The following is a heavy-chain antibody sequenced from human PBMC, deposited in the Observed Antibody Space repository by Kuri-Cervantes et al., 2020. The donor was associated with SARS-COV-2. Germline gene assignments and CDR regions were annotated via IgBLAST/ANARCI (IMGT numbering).Heavy chain of an antibody. D-gene: IGHD3-10*01. CDR3: TTGQWELQYYFDY. J-gene: IGHJ4*02. Sequence: GGSLRLSRTVSGGSISSSSYYWGWIRQPPGKGLEWVGRIKSKTDGGTRDYAAPVKGRFTISRDDSKNTLYLQVNSLKTEDTAIYYCTTGQWELQYYFDYWGQGTLVTVSS. V-gene: IGHV3-15*01. CDR1: GGSISSSSYY. CDR2: IKSKTDGGTR.